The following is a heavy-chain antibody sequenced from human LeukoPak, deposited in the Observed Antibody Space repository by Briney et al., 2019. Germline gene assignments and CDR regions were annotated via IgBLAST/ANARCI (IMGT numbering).Heavy chain of an antibody. J-gene: IGHJ4*02. Sequence: SETLSLTCTVSGGSISSCYWSWIRQPPGKGLEWIGYIYYSGSTNYNPSLKSRVTISVDTSKNQFSLKLSSVAAADTAVYYCARGGRYCSGGSCLDYWGQGTLVTVSS. CDR3: ARGGRYCSGGSCLDY. V-gene: IGHV4-59*01. D-gene: IGHD2-15*01. CDR1: GGSISSCY. CDR2: IYYSGST.